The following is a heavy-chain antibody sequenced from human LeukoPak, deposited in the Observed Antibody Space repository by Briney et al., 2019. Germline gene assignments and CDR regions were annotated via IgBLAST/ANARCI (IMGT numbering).Heavy chain of an antibody. CDR1: GFTLRSYW. CDR2: IKQDGSEK. J-gene: IGHJ4*02. Sequence: GGSLRLSCAASGFTLRSYWMSWVRQAPGKGLEWVANIKQDGSEKYYVDSVKGRFTISRDNAKNSLYLQMNSLRAEDTAMYYCARDSAGNDYWGQGTLVTVSS. D-gene: IGHD6-13*01. V-gene: IGHV3-7*01. CDR3: ARDSAGNDY.